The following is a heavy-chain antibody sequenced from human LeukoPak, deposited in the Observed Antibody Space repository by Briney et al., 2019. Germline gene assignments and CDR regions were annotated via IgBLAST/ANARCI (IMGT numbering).Heavy chain of an antibody. J-gene: IGHJ4*02. CDR3: ARDRTIFGVAHYFDY. V-gene: IGHV1-58*01. D-gene: IGHD3-3*01. CDR1: GFTFSTPA. Sequence: ASVKVSCKASGFTFSTPAVQWVRQARGQRLEWIGWIVVGSGDTDYAQKFQGRVTMTRDTSTSTVYMELSSLRSEDTAVYYCARDRTIFGVAHYFDYWGQGTLVTVSS. CDR2: IVVGSGDT.